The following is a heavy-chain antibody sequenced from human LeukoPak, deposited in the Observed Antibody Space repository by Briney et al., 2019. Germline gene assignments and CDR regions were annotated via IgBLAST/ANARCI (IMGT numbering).Heavy chain of an antibody. D-gene: IGHD1-26*01. CDR3: ARPSGSYCDSFDY. Sequence: PGESLKISCKASGYSFTTYWIGWVRQMPGKGLEWMGIIYPGDSDTRYSPSFQGQVTISADKSISTAYLQWSSLKASDTAMYYCARPSGSYCDSFDYWGQGTLVTVSS. CDR2: IYPGDSDT. J-gene: IGHJ4*02. CDR1: GYSFTTYW. V-gene: IGHV5-51*01.